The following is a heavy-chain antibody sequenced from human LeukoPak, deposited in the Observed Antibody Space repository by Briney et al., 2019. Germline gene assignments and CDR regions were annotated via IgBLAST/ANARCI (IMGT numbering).Heavy chain of an antibody. CDR3: ARAGTDFWSGYYLFDY. J-gene: IGHJ4*02. V-gene: IGHV4-31*03. Sequence: PSETLSLTCTVSGGSISSGGYYWSWIRQHPGKGLEWIGYIYYSGSTYYNPSLKSRVTISVDTSKNQFSLKLSSVTAADTAVYYCARAGTDFWSGYYLFDYWGQRTLVTVSS. CDR1: GGSISSGGYY. CDR2: IYYSGST. D-gene: IGHD3-3*01.